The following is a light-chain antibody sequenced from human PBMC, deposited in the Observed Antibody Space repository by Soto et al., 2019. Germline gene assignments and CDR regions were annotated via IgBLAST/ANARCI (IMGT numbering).Light chain of an antibody. Sequence: QSALTQPASVSGSPGQSITFSCTGTSNDIGGYNYVSWCQQHPGKAPKLMIFDVSNRPSGVSYRFSGSKSGNTASLTISGLQAEDEADYYCSSYTSSSTLLFGGGTKVTVL. CDR2: DVS. V-gene: IGLV2-14*01. CDR3: SSYTSSSTLL. CDR1: SNDIGGYNY. J-gene: IGLJ2*01.